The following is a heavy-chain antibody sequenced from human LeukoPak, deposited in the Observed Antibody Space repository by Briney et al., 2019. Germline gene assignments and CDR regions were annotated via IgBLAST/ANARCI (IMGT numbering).Heavy chain of an antibody. CDR1: GGSISSGGHY. V-gene: IGHV4-61*02. J-gene: IGHJ6*03. Sequence: PSQTLSLTCTVSGGSISSGGHYWTWIRQPAGKGLEYIGRVYSSGSTDSNPSLRSRLTMSVDTSKNQLSLKLTSVTAADTAVYYCARLGRFGALLPYYYYMDVWGKGTTVTVSS. CDR2: VYSSGST. D-gene: IGHD3-10*01. CDR3: ARLGRFGALLPYYYYMDV.